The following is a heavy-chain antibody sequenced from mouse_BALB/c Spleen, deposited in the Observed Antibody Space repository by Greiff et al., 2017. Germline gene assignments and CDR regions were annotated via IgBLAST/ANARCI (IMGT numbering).Heavy chain of an antibody. CDR2: IWAGGSK. CDR1: GFSLTSYG. Sequence: VQLQQSGPGLVAPSQSLSITCTASGFSLTSYGVHWVRQPPGKGLEWLGVIWAGGSKNYNSALMSRLSISKDNSKSQVFLKMNSLQTDDTAMYYCARDDRYAMDYWGQGTSVTVSS. V-gene: IGHV2-9*02. J-gene: IGHJ4*01. CDR3: ARDDRYAMDY.